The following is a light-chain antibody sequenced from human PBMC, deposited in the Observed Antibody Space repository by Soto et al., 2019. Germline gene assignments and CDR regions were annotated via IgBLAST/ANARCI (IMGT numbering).Light chain of an antibody. CDR2: DAS. CDR3: QHRTTPFT. CDR1: QSVSRY. Sequence: EIVLTQSPATLSLSPGERATLSCRASQSVSRYLAWYQQKPGQAPRLLIYDASNRATGIPARFSGSGSGTDFTLTISSLEPKDFAVYYCQHRTTPFTFGGGTKVQIK. J-gene: IGKJ4*01. V-gene: IGKV3-11*01.